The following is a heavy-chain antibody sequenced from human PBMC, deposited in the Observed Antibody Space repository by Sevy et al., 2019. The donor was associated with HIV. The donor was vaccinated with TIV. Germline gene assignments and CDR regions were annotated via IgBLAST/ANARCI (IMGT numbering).Heavy chain of an antibody. CDR1: RFTFSSYW. CDR3: AKHSSFDAFDI. J-gene: IGHJ3*02. D-gene: IGHD6-6*01. V-gene: IGHV3-23*01. CDR2: IVGSGSTT. Sequence: GGSLRLSCAASRFTFSSYWMSWVRQAPGKGLEWVSGIVGSGSTTYYADSVKGRFTISRDNSKNTLYLQINSLRAEDTAVYYCAKHSSFDAFDIWGQGTMVTVSS.